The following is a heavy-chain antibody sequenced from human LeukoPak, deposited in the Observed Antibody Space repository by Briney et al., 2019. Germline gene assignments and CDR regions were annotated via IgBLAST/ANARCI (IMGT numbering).Heavy chain of an antibody. J-gene: IGHJ5*01. Sequence: GGSLRLSCAASGFTFSSYAMHWVRQAPGKGLEWVSYISSSGNTIYYADSVKGRITISRDNAKNSLYLQMNGLRAEDTAVYYCARGYYYGSGTLGPFDSWGQGTLVTVSS. CDR2: ISSSGNTI. D-gene: IGHD3-10*01. CDR3: ARGYYYGSGTLGPFDS. V-gene: IGHV3-48*03. CDR1: GFTFSSYA.